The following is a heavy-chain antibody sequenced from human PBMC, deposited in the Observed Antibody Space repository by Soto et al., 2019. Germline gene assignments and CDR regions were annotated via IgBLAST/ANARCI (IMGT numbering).Heavy chain of an antibody. D-gene: IGHD3-9*01. V-gene: IGHV1-8*01. Sequence: ASVKVSCKASGYTFTSYDINWVRQATGQGLEWMGWMNPNSGNTGYAQKFQGRVTMTRNTSISTAYMELSSLRSEDTAVYYCARLVGKTGSKKDNYDMDVWGKGTTVTVSS. CDR2: MNPNSGNT. J-gene: IGHJ6*03. CDR3: ARLVGKTGSKKDNYDMDV. CDR1: GYTFTSYD.